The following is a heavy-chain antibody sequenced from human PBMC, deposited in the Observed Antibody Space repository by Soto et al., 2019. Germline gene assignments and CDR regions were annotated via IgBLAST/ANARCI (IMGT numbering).Heavy chain of an antibody. CDR1: GFTFSSYS. D-gene: IGHD2-15*01. J-gene: IGHJ4*02. CDR2: ISSSSSYI. Sequence: GGSLRLSCAASGFTFSSYSMNWVRQAPGKGLEWVSSISSSSSYIYYADSVKGRFTISRDNAKNSRYLQMNSLRAEDTAVYYCARLSCSGYCSGGSRTLDYWGQGTLVTVSS. CDR3: ARLSCSGYCSGGSRTLDY. V-gene: IGHV3-21*01.